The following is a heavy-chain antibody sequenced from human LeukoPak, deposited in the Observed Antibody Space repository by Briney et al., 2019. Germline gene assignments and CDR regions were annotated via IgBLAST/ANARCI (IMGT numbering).Heavy chain of an antibody. CDR2: INPNIGGT. CDR3: ARSRREDDILTGFYNPYYNYAMDV. V-gene: IGHV1-2*02. CDR1: GYTFTVYY. J-gene: IGHJ6*02. Sequence: ASVKVSCKASGYTFTVYYMHWVRQAPGQGLEWMGWINPNIGGTNYAQKSQGRVIMTRDTSISTAYMELSRLRSDDTAVYYCARSRREDDILTGFYNPYYNYAMDVWGQGTTVTVSS. D-gene: IGHD3-9*01.